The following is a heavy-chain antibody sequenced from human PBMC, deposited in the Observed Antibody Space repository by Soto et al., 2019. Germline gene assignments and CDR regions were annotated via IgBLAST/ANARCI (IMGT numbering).Heavy chain of an antibody. J-gene: IGHJ3*01. CDR1: GYTFTSYG. Sequence: QVQLVQSGAEVKKPGASVKVSYKASGYTFTSYGISWVRQAPGQGLEWMGWISAYNGNTIYAQKVQGRVSMTTDTSTSTAYMELRSLRSDDTAVYHCARVNYDNGHAFDVWGQGTMVTVSS. V-gene: IGHV1-18*01. D-gene: IGHD3-22*01. CDR2: ISAYNGNT. CDR3: ARVNYDNGHAFDV.